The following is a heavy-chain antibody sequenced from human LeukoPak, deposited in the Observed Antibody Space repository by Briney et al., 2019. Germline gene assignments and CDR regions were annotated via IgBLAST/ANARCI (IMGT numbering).Heavy chain of an antibody. CDR2: ISAYNGNT. V-gene: IGHV1-18*01. J-gene: IGHJ1*01. D-gene: IGHD2-21*02. Sequence: ASVKVSCKASGYTFTSYGISWVRQAPGQGLEWMGWISAYNGNTNYAQNLQGRVTMTTDTSTSTAYMELRSLRSDDTAVYYCARGQYCGGDCYPAPAEYFHHWGQGTLVTVSS. CDR1: GYTFTSYG. CDR3: ARGQYCGGDCYPAPAEYFHH.